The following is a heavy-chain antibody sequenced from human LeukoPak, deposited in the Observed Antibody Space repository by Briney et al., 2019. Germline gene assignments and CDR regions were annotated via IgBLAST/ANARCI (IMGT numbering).Heavy chain of an antibody. CDR3: ARVNLRGSRYNWFDP. Sequence: SVKVSCKASGGTLNTHIFTWVRQAPGQGLEWMGRITPIIDTTIYAQKFQGRLTITADKFTSTIYMELSSLRSDDTAVYYCARVNLRGSRYNWFDPRGQGTLVTVSS. J-gene: IGHJ5*02. V-gene: IGHV1-69*08. CDR1: GGTLNTHI. CDR2: ITPIIDTT. D-gene: IGHD1-26*01.